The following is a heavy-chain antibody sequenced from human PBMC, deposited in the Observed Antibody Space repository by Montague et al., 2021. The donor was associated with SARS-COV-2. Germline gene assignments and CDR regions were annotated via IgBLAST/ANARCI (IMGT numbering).Heavy chain of an antibody. CDR1: GFTFDGYA. J-gene: IGHJ6*03. D-gene: IGHD6-13*01. CDR2: ISSTGSNT. CDR3: AKALGSNWYALGDMDV. V-gene: IGHV3-23*01. Sequence: SLRLSCAASGFTFDGYAMNWVRQAPGRGLEWVSNISSTGSNTYYADSVKGRFTVSRDNSKNTLYLQMNSLNAEDRAVYYCAKALGSNWYALGDMDVWGKGTTVTVSS.